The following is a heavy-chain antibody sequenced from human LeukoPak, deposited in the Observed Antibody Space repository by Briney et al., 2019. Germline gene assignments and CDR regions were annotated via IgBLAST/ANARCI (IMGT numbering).Heavy chain of an antibody. CDR3: ARGRRVNCGGDCYYYYYYMDV. J-gene: IGHJ6*03. Sequence: GGSLRLSCAASGFTFSSYEMNWVRQAPGKGLEWVSYISSSGSTIYYADSVKGRFTISRDNAKNSLYLQMSSLRAEDTAVYYCARGRRVNCGGDCYYYYYYMDVWGKGTTVTVSS. CDR1: GFTFSSYE. D-gene: IGHD2-21*02. CDR2: ISSSGSTI. V-gene: IGHV3-48*03.